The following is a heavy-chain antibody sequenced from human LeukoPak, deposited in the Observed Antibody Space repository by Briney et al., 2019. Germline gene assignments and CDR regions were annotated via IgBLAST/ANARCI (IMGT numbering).Heavy chain of an antibody. CDR3: ARHPEYSSSWYYDNWFDP. V-gene: IGHV4-59*08. CDR2: IYYSGST. Sequence: SETLSLTCTVSGGSISSYYWSWIRQPPGKGLEWIGYIYYSGSTNYNLSLKSRVTISVDTSKNQFSLKLSSVTAADTAVYYCARHPEYSSSWYYDNWFDPWGQGTLVTVSS. CDR1: GGSISSYY. D-gene: IGHD6-13*01. J-gene: IGHJ5*02.